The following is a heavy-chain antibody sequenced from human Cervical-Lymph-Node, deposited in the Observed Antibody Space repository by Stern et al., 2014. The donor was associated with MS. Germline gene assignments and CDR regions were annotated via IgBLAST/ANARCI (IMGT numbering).Heavy chain of an antibody. Sequence: VQVVEYGAEVKKPGSSVKGSCKASGGTFINHGISWVRQAPGQGLEWMGGFIPSFGTTDYAQKFQGRVTSSADDSASTAYMELSSLRSQDTAVYYCARDNDDHGMDVWGQGTTVIVSS. CDR3: ARDNDDHGMDV. CDR1: GGTFINHG. CDR2: FIPSFGTT. D-gene: IGHD2-8*01. J-gene: IGHJ6*02. V-gene: IGHV1-69*01.